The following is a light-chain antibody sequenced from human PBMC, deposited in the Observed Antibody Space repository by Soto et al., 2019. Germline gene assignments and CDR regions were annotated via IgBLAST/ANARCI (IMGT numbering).Light chain of an antibody. CDR1: QSVSSSY. CDR3: QQYDTWTWT. CDR2: GAS. V-gene: IGKV3-20*01. J-gene: IGKJ1*01. Sequence: EIVLTQSPGTLSLSPVERATLSCMASQSVSSSYLAWYQQKPGQAPRLLIYGASSRATGVPARFSGRGSGTQFTLTITSLQSEDFAVYYCQQYDTWTWTFGQGTKVDI.